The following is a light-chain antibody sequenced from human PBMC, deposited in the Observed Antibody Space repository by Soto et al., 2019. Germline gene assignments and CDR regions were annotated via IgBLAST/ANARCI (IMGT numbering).Light chain of an antibody. CDR3: ELYGSSSWT. CDR1: QSVSSSY. Sequence: EIVLTQSPGTLSLSPGGRATLSCRASQSVSSSYLAWYQQKPGQAPRLLIYGASSRATGIPDRFSGSGSGTDFTLTISRLEPEEFAVYYCELYGSSSWTFGQGTKVESK. CDR2: GAS. V-gene: IGKV3-20*01. J-gene: IGKJ1*01.